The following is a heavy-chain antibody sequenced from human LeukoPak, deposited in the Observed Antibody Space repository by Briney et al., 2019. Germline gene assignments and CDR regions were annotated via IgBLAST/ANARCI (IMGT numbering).Heavy chain of an antibody. CDR3: AATYYYDGSGDY. CDR1: GFTFSSYT. CDR2: ISSTGSNI. J-gene: IGHJ4*02. Sequence: GGSLRLSCAAFGFTFSSYTMNWVRQAPGKGLEWVSYISSTGSNIYYADSVKGRFTISRDNAKNSLYLLMNSLRTEDTAVYYCAATYYYDGSGDYWGQGTLVTVSS. D-gene: IGHD3-22*01. V-gene: IGHV3-48*04.